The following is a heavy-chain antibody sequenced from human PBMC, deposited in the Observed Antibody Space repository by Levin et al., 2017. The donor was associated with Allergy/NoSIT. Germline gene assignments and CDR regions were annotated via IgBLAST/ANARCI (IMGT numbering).Heavy chain of an antibody. J-gene: IGHJ4*02. CDR2: IYPGDSDT. Sequence: KVSCKGSGYSFTSYWIGWVRQMPGKGLEWMGIIYPGDSDTTYSPSFQGQVTISADNSISTAYLRWSSLKASDTAMYYCARRVSSAWYYFDYWGQGTPVTVSS. D-gene: IGHD6-19*01. CDR3: ARRVSSAWYYFDY. V-gene: IGHV5-51*01. CDR1: GYSFTSYW.